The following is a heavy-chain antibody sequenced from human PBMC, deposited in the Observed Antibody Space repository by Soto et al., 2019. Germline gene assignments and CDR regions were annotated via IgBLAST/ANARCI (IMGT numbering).Heavy chain of an antibody. CDR1: GFTFSSYG. Sequence: GVSLRLSCAASGFTFSSYGMHWVRQAPGKGLEWVAVISYDGSNKYYADSVKGRFTISRDNSKNTLYLQMNSLRAEDTAVYYCAKGDRTHYYDSSGHAGYWGQGTLVTVSS. V-gene: IGHV3-30*18. CDR3: AKGDRTHYYDSSGHAGY. CDR2: ISYDGSNK. D-gene: IGHD3-22*01. J-gene: IGHJ4*02.